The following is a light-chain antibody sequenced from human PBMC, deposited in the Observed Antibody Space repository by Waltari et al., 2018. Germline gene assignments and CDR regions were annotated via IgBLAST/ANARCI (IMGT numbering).Light chain of an antibody. CDR3: QQYNNWWT. CDR1: QSVSSN. V-gene: IGKV3-15*01. CDR2: GAS. J-gene: IGKJ1*01. Sequence: EIVMTQSPATLSVSPGERATLSCRASQSVSSNLAWYQQKPGQAPRLLIYGASTRATGIPGMCSGSGSATEFTLTSSSLQSEDVAVYYWQQYNNWWTFGQGTKVEIK.